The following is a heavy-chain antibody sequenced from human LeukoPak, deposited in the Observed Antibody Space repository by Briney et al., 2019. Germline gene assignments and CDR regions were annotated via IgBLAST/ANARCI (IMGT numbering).Heavy chain of an antibody. J-gene: IGHJ4*02. CDR1: GASISGYY. D-gene: IGHD1-26*01. V-gene: IGHV4-59*08. CDR3: ARHGRGYSGSPFDY. Sequence: SETLSLTCSVSGASISGYYWSWIRQSPGKGLEWIGYSFYPGSTNYRPSLKGRVTISVDTSKNQVSLKLSSVTAADTAVYYCARHGRGYSGSPFDYWGQGTLVTVSS. CDR2: SFYPGST.